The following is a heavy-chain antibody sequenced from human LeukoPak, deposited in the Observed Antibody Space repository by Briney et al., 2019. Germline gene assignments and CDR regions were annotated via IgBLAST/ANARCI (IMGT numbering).Heavy chain of an antibody. Sequence: SETLSLTCTVSGGSISSYYWSWIRQPPGKGLEWIGYIYYSGSTNYNPSLKSRVTISVDTSKNQFSLKLSSVTAADTAVYYCARGAGDISSSWYDWYFDLWGRGTLVTVSS. V-gene: IGHV4-59*01. CDR1: GGSISSYY. CDR2: IYYSGST. J-gene: IGHJ2*01. D-gene: IGHD6-13*01. CDR3: ARGAGDISSSWYDWYFDL.